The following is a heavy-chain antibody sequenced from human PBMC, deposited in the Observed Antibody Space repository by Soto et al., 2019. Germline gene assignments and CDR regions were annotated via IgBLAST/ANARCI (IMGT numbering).Heavy chain of an antibody. CDR3: ARVPRYYGSGSYPGGDY. V-gene: IGHV4-34*01. CDR2: INHSGST. D-gene: IGHD3-10*01. J-gene: IGHJ4*02. Sequence: LSLTCAVYGGSFSGYYWSWIRQPPGKGLEWIGEINHSGSTNYNPSLKSRVTISVDTSKNQFSLKLSSVTAADTAVYYCARVPRYYGSGSYPGGDYWGQGTLVTVSS. CDR1: GGSFSGYY.